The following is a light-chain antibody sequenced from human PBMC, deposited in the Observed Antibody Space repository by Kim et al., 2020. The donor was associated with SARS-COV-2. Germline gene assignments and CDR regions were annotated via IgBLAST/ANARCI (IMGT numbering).Light chain of an antibody. CDR3: QAWDNNNGV. Sequence: SVSPGQTASITCSGDRLGDKYASWYQQKPGRSPVLVIYNDSRRPSGIPERFSGSNSGNTATLTISGTQAIDEADYYCQAWDNNNGVFGGGTQLTVL. J-gene: IGLJ3*02. CDR1: RLGDKY. V-gene: IGLV3-1*01. CDR2: NDS.